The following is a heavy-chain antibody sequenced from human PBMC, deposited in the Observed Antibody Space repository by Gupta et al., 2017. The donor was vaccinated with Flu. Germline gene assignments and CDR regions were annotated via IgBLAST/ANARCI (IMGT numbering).Heavy chain of an antibody. CDR1: GYSFTSYD. J-gene: IGHJ4*02. CDR2: MNPNSGNT. V-gene: IGHV1-8*01. D-gene: IGHD6-19*01. CDR3: ARLSVAGLDY. Sequence: GYSFTSYDINWVRQATGQGLEWMGWMNPNSGNTGYAQKFQGRVTMTRNTSISTAYMELSSLRSEDTAVYYCARLSVAGLDYWGQGTLVTVSS.